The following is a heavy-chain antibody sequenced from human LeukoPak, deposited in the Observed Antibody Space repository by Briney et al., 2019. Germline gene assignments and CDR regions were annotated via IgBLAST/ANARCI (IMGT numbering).Heavy chain of an antibody. J-gene: IGHJ4*02. Sequence: SETLSLTCTVSGGSISGHYWSWIRQSPGKGLEWIGNIYYSGSTNYNLSLKSRVIISVDTSKNQFSLKLYSVTAADTALYYCASARTTDKFDYWGQGTLVTVSS. CDR2: IYYSGST. CDR1: GGSISGHY. V-gene: IGHV4-59*11. D-gene: IGHD4-17*01. CDR3: ASARTTDKFDY.